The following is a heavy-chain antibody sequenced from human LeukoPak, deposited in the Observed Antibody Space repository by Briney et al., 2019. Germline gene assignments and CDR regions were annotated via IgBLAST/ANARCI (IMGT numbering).Heavy chain of an antibody. CDR3: ARHGRYTALNFDY. D-gene: IGHD2-2*02. J-gene: IGHJ4*02. V-gene: IGHV4-59*08. Sequence: PSETLSLTCTVSGGSLSSYYWSWLRQPPGKGLEWIGYIYYSGSTNYNPSLKSRVTISVDTSKNQFSLKLSSVTAADTAVYYCARHGRYTALNFDYWGQGTLVTVSS. CDR2: IYYSGST. CDR1: GGSLSSYY.